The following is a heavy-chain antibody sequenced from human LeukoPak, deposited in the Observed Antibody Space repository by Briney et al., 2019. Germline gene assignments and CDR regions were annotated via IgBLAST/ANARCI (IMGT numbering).Heavy chain of an antibody. CDR3: AKDTAEQGFGRGGSPDY. V-gene: IGHV3-43D*03. D-gene: IGHD3-16*01. CDR1: GFTFDDYA. Sequence: GGSLRLSCAASGFTFDDYAMHWVRQAPGKGLEWVSLISWDGGSTYYADSAKGRFTISRDNSKNSLYLQMNSLRAEDTALYYCAKDTAEQGFGRGGSPDYWGQGTLVTVSS. J-gene: IGHJ4*02. CDR2: ISWDGGST.